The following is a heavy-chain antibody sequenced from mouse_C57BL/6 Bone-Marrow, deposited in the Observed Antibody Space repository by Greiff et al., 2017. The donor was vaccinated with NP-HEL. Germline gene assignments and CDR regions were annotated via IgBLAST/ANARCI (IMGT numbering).Heavy chain of an antibody. D-gene: IGHD2-5*01. CDR2: IYPGDGDT. V-gene: IGHV1-82*01. CDR3: RYSSYRGYYFDY. Sequence: VQLVESGPELVKPGASVKISCKASGYAFSSSWMNWVKQRPGKGLEWIGRIYPGDGDTNYNGKFKGKATLTADESSSTAYMQLSSLTSEDSAVYFCRYSSYRGYYFDYWGQGTTLTVSS. J-gene: IGHJ2*01. CDR1: GYAFSSSW.